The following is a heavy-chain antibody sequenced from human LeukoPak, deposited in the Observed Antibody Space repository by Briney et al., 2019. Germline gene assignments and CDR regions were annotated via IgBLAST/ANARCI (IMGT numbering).Heavy chain of an antibody. V-gene: IGHV3-23*01. Sequence: GGSLRLSCAASGFTFSGSGMSWVRQAPGKGLEWISSSGDSDGSTYYADSLKGRFTISRDNSKNTLYLQMNNLRAEDTAVYYCAKGGCRGTCNPLSYWGQGALVTVSP. CDR1: GFTFSGSG. J-gene: IGHJ4*02. CDR2: SGDSDGST. CDR3: AKGGCRGTCNPLSY. D-gene: IGHD2-15*01.